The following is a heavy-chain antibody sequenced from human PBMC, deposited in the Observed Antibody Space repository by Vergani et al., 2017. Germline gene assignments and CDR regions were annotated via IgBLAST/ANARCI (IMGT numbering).Heavy chain of an antibody. CDR1: GFTFSSYD. V-gene: IGHV3-23*01. CDR2: ISGSGGST. Sequence: EVQLLESGGGLVPPGGSLRLLCAASGFTFSSYDMSWVRQAPGKGLEWVSAISGSGGSTFYADSVKGRFTISRDKSKNTLYLQMNGLRAEDTAVYYCAKPRGGWYPFVYWGQGTLVTVSS. D-gene: IGHD6-19*01. CDR3: AKPRGGWYPFVY. J-gene: IGHJ4*02.